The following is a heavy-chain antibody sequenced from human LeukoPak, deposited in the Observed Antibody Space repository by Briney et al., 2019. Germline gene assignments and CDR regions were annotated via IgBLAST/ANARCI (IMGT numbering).Heavy chain of an antibody. CDR1: GYVFIGYY. D-gene: IGHD1-1*01. J-gene: IGHJ5*02. CDR2: INPNSGGT. V-gene: IGHV1-2*02. Sequence: SVKLSCKASGYVFIGYYIYWMRQAPGQGLEWMGRINPNSGGTDYAPKFQGRVTMTRDTSITTAYMELTSLRSDDTAIYYCARDHSDQTNLVWFDPWGQGTLVTVSS. CDR3: ARDHSDQTNLVWFDP.